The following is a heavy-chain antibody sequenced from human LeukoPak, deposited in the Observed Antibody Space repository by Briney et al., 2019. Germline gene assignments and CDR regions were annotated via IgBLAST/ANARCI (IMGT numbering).Heavy chain of an antibody. J-gene: IGHJ5*02. CDR2: IYSGGST. V-gene: IGHV3-53*01. CDR1: GFTVSSNY. CDR3: AMDWFDP. Sequence: GGSLRLSCAASGFTVSSNYMSRVRQAPGKGLEWVLVIYSGGSTYYADSVKGRFTISRDNSKNTLYLQMNSLRAEDTAVYYCAMDWFDPWGQGTLVTVSS.